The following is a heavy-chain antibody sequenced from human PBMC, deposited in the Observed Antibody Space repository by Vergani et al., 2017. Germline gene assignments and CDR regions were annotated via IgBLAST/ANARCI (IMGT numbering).Heavy chain of an antibody. CDR1: GGSISSGDYY. Sequence: QVQLQESGPGLVKPSQTLSLTCTVSGGSISSGDYYWSWIRQPPGKGLEWIGYIYYSGSTYYNPSRKMRVTISVDTSKNQFSRKLSSVTAADTAVYYCASAGRWSQGYFDYWGQGTLVTVSS. CDR2: IYYSGST. V-gene: IGHV4-30-4*08. D-gene: IGHD3-10*01. J-gene: IGHJ4*02. CDR3: ASAGRWSQGYFDY.